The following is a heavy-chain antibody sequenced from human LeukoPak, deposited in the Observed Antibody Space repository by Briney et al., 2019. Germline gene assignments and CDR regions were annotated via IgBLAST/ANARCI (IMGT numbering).Heavy chain of an antibody. V-gene: IGHV4-39*07. J-gene: IGHJ5*02. CDR2: IYYSGST. Sequence: SETLSLTCTVSGGSISSSSYYWGWIRQPPGKGLEWIGSIYYSGSTYYNPSLKSRVTMSVDTSKNQFSLKLSSVTAADTAVYYCARGSYDSSGYYPFNWFDPWGQGTLVTVSS. CDR3: ARGSYDSSGYYPFNWFDP. D-gene: IGHD3-22*01. CDR1: GGSISSSSYY.